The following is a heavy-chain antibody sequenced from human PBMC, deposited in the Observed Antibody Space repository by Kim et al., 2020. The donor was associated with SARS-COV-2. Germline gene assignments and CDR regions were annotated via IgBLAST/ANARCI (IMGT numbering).Heavy chain of an antibody. J-gene: IGHJ5*02. Sequence: ASVKVSCKASGYILTSHAIHWVRQAPGQRLEWMGWLNTGNGNTKYSQNFQGRVTMTRDTSANTAYMELISLRAEDMAVYCCARERSGSWYDSWGQGTLVT. D-gene: IGHD6-13*01. CDR1: GYILTSHA. CDR2: LNTGNGNT. V-gene: IGHV1-3*04. CDR3: ARERSGSWYDS.